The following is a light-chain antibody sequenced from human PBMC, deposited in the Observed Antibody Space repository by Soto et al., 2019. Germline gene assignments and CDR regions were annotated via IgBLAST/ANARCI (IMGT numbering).Light chain of an antibody. CDR2: EVS. CDR3: ISYTSSSTPYV. CDR1: SSDVGGYNY. J-gene: IGLJ1*01. Sequence: QSALTQPASVSGSPGQSITISCTGTSSDVGGYNYVSWYQQHPGKAPKLMIYEVSNRPSGVSNRFSGSKSGNTASLTISGLHAEDEADYYCISYTSSSTPYVFGTGTKLTVL. V-gene: IGLV2-14*01.